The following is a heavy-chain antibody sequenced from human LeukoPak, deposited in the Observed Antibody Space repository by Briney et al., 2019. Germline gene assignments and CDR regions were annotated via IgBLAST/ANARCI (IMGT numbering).Heavy chain of an antibody. CDR3: VKGIVAAGYDY. J-gene: IGHJ4*02. V-gene: IGHV3-74*01. Sequence: GGSLRLSCAASGLTFSSCWMHWVHQAPGKGLVWVSRINSDGSATFYADSVKGRFTISRDNAKNTLYLQMNSLRAEDTAVYYCVKGIVAAGYDYWGQGTLVTVSS. CDR1: GLTFSSCW. D-gene: IGHD6-13*01. CDR2: INSDGSAT.